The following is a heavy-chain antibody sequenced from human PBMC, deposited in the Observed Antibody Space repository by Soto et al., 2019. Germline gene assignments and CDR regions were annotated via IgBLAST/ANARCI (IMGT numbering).Heavy chain of an antibody. D-gene: IGHD1-1*01. V-gene: IGHV1-69*02. Sequence: QVQLVQSGAEVKKPGSSVKVSCKASGGTFSSYTITWVRQAPGQGLEWMGRIVPILGIPNYAQKFQGRVTITADKSTGPAYMGLSSRRSEDTAGYYVARLRGSYGMDVWAKGPRSPSP. CDR1: GGTFSSYT. J-gene: IGHJ6*02. CDR2: IVPILGIP. CDR3: ARLRGSYGMDV.